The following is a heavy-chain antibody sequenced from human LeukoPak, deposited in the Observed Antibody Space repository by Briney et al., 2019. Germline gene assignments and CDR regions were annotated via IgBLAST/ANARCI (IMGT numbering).Heavy chain of an antibody. V-gene: IGHV4-39*01. CDR1: GDSFSRNTYS. Sequence: KSSETLSLTCTVSGDSFSRNTYSWGWIRQPPGKGLEWIGSICYTGRTFYNPSLKSRVTISVDTSKNQFSLKLSSVTAADTAVYYCARRGSMGGSFVGAFDIWGQGTMVTVSS. CDR2: ICYTGRT. D-gene: IGHD1-26*01. J-gene: IGHJ3*02. CDR3: ARRGSMGGSFVGAFDI.